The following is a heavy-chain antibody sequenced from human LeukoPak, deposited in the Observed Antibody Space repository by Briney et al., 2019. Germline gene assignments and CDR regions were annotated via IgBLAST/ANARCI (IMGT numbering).Heavy chain of an antibody. D-gene: IGHD3-10*01. CDR3: AKGYYGSGSYGWFDY. J-gene: IGHJ4*02. CDR2: ISGSGGST. V-gene: IGHV3-23*01. CDR1: GFTFSSYA. Sequence: GGSLRLSCAASGFTFSSYAMSWVRQAPGKGLEWVSAISGSGGSTYYADSVKGRFTISRDNSKNTLYLQMNSLRAEDTAVYYCAKGYYGSGSYGWFDYWGQGTLVTVSS.